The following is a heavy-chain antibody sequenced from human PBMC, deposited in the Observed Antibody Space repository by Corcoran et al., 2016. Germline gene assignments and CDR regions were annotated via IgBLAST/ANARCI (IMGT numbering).Heavy chain of an antibody. CDR3: ARERGGCSSTSCHPYGMDV. V-gene: IGHV6-1*01. CDR1: GDSVSSNSAA. D-gene: IGHD2-2*01. CDR2: TYYRSKWYN. J-gene: IGHJ6*02. Sequence: QVQLQQSGPGLVKPSQTLSLTCAISGDSVSSNSAAWNWIRQSPSRGLEWLGRTYYRSKWYNDYAVSVKRRITINPDTSKNQFSLQLNSVTPEDTAVYYWARERGGCSSTSCHPYGMDVWGQGTTVTVSS.